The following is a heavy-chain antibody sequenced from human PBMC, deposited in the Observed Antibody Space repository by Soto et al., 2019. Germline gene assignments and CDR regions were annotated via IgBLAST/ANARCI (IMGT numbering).Heavy chain of an antibody. CDR3: AEDLRNWGLDY. Sequence: GGSLRLSCAASGFTFSSYAMSWVRQAPGKGLEWVSAISGSGGSTYYADSVKGRFTISRDNSKNTLYLQMNSVRAEDTAVYYCAEDLRNWGLDYWGQGTLVTVSS. D-gene: IGHD7-27*01. CDR1: GFTFSSYA. J-gene: IGHJ4*02. V-gene: IGHV3-23*01. CDR2: ISGSGGST.